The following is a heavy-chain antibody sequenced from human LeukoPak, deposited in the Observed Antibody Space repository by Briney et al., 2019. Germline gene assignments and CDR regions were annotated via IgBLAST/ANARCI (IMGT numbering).Heavy chain of an antibody. J-gene: IGHJ4*02. Sequence: PGGSLRLSCAASTFSFRTYSMSWIRQPPGKGLEWIGEINHSGSTNYNPSLKSRVTISVDTSKNQFSLKLSSVTAADTAVYYCARGVYLCSSTSCYTERDYWGQGTLVTVSS. V-gene: IGHV4-34*01. CDR2: INHSGST. D-gene: IGHD2-2*02. CDR1: TFSFRTYS. CDR3: ARGVYLCSSTSCYTERDY.